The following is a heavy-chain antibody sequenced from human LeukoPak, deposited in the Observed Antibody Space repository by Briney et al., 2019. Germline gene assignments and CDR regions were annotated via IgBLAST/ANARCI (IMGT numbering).Heavy chain of an antibody. CDR1: GGSISSYY. CDR2: IYYSGST. J-gene: IGHJ4*02. Sequence: MTSETLSLTCTVSGGSISSYYWSWIRQPPGKGLEWIGYIYYSGSTNYNPSLKSRVTISVDTSKNQFSLKLSSVTAADTAVYYCARGRVVRKNFDCWGQGTLVTVSS. V-gene: IGHV4-59*01. D-gene: IGHD2-2*01. CDR3: ARGRVVRKNFDC.